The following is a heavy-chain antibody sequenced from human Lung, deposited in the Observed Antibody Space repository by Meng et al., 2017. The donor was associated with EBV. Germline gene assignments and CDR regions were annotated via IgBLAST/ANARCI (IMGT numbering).Heavy chain of an antibody. CDR3: AHIIVARPFDY. Sequence: QITLKESGPTLLKPTQTLTLTCTFSGFSLSTRGVGVGWIRQPPGKALEWLALIYWDDDKRYSPSLKSRLTITKDTSKNQVVLTMTNMDPVDAATYYCAHIIVARPFDYWGQGTLVTVSS. V-gene: IGHV2-5*02. D-gene: IGHD6-6*01. J-gene: IGHJ4*02. CDR2: IYWDDDK. CDR1: GFSLSTRGVG.